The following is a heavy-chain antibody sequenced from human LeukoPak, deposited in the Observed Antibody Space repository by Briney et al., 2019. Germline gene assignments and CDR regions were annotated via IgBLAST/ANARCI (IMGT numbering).Heavy chain of an antibody. D-gene: IGHD3-10*01. J-gene: IGHJ4*02. CDR2: INSDGSST. CDR1: GFTFSSYW. V-gene: IGHV3-74*01. CDR3: AKALNSGSYYNNFDY. Sequence: GGSLRLSCAASGFTFSSYWMHWVRQAPGKGLVWVSRINSDGSSTSYADSVKGRFTISRDNAKNTLYLQMNSLRAEDTAVYYCAKALNSGSYYNNFDYWGQGTLVTVSS.